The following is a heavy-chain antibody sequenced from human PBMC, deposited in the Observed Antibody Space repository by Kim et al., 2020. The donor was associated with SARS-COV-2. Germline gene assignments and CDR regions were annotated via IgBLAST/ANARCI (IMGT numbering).Heavy chain of an antibody. V-gene: IGHV3-21*01. D-gene: IGHD4-17*01. Sequence: YYADSVKGRFTISRENAKNSLYLQMNSLRAEDTAVYYCARGTKRGDYRYWGQGTLVTVSS. J-gene: IGHJ4*02. CDR3: ARGTKRGDYRY.